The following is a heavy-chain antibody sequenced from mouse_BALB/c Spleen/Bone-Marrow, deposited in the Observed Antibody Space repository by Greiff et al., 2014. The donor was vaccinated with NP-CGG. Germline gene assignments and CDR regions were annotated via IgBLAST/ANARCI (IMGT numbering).Heavy chain of an antibody. CDR3: ARGAWARGYFDY. J-gene: IGHJ2*01. V-gene: IGHV14-1*02. D-gene: IGHD4-1*01. CDR1: GFNIKDYY. CDR2: IDPEKGNT. Sequence: VTLKESGAELVRPGALVKLSCKASGFNIKDYYLHWVKQGPEQGLEWIGWIDPEKGNTKYDPKFQGKASIIADTSSNTAYLQLSSLTSEDTAVYYCARGAWARGYFDYWGQGTTLTVSS.